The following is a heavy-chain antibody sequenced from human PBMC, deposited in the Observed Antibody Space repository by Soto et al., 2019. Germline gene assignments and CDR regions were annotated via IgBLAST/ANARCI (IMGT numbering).Heavy chain of an antibody. CDR3: ARSTYTDYGMDV. CDR1: GGSISSGGYS. V-gene: IGHV4-30-2*01. J-gene: IGHJ6*02. CDR2: IYHSGST. D-gene: IGHD5-18*01. Sequence: QLQLQESGSGLVKPSQTLSLTCAVSGGSISSGGYSWSWIRQPPGKGLEWIGYIYHSGSTYYHPSRKSRVTISLDRSKNQFSLKLSPVTAADTAVYYCARSTYTDYGMDVWGQGTTVTVSS.